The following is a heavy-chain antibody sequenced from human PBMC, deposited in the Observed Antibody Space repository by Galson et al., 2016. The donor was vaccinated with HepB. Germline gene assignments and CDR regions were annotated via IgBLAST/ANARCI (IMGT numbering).Heavy chain of an antibody. Sequence: SLTCAVSGDSITATNWWSWVRQSPGKGLEWIGEISHSGGTSYNTSLKSRVTISVDTSKNQFSLKLTSVTAADTAVYYCARDFSRYSGYDSVVRFDYWGQGTLVTVSS. V-gene: IGHV4-4*02. D-gene: IGHD5-12*01. J-gene: IGHJ4*02. CDR3: ARDFSRYSGYDSVVRFDY. CDR1: GDSITATNW. CDR2: ISHSGGT.